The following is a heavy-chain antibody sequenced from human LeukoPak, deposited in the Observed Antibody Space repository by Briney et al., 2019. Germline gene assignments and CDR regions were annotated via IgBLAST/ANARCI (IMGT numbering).Heavy chain of an antibody. V-gene: IGHV3-30*18. J-gene: IGHJ4*02. Sequence: GGSRRLSCEASGFTLSNYAMHWVRQAPGKGLEGVKVISTDGKDKKYADSVKGRFAISRDNSKNTLDLQMNSLRAEDTGVYYCAKDQKWGPADYYFDSWGQGTLVTVSS. CDR1: GFTLSNYA. D-gene: IGHD2-2*01. CDR2: ISTDGKDK. CDR3: AKDQKWGPADYYFDS.